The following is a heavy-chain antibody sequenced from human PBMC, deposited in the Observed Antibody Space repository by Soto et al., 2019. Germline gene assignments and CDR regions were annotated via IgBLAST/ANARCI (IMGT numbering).Heavy chain of an antibody. J-gene: IGHJ4*02. CDR2: INPNSGGT. CDR1: GYTFTGYY. V-gene: IGHV1-2*02. Sequence: QVQLVQSGAEVKKPGASVKVSCKASGYTFTGYYMHWVRQAPGQGLEWMGWINPNSGGTNYAQKFQGRVTMTRDTSISTAYMELSRLRSDDTAVYYCAIDAYSYGSSQGQFDYWGQGTLVTVSS. CDR3: AIDAYSYGSSQGQFDY. D-gene: IGHD5-18*01.